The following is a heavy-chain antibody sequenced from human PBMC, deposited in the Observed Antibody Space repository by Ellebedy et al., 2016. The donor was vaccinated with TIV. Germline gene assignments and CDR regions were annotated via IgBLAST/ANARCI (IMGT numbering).Heavy chain of an antibody. D-gene: IGHD2-2*01. CDR3: ARGGATSSRYWRN. V-gene: IGHV3-7*01. J-gene: IGHJ4*02. CDR2: INQDGSDK. CDR1: EFAFETDW. Sequence: GESLKISCAASEFAFETDWMTWVRQAPGKGLERVANINQDGSDKSYVDSVKGRFSISRDNAKNSLYLQMNSLRAEDTAVYYCARGGATSSRYWRNWGQGALVTVSS.